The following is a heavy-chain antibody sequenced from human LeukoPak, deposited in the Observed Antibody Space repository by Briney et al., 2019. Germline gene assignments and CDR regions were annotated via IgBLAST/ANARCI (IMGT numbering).Heavy chain of an antibody. D-gene: IGHD2-15*01. CDR1: GFTFSDYY. CDR3: ARDHRYCSGGSCPRGGFDP. J-gene: IGHJ5*02. V-gene: IGHV3-11*01. CDR2: ISSSGSTI. Sequence: GGSLRLSCAASGFTFSDYYMSWIRQAPGKGLEWVSYISSSGSTIYYADSVKGRFTISRDNAKNSLYLQMNSLRAEDTAVYYCARDHRYCSGGSCPRGGFDPWGQGTLVTVSS.